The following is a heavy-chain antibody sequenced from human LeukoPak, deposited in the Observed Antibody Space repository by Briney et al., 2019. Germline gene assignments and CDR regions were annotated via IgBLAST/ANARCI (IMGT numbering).Heavy chain of an antibody. V-gene: IGHV3-74*01. D-gene: IGHD5-24*01. CDR3: ARARGRDGYA. CDR2: INSDGSST. Sequence: GGSLRLSCAASGFTVSSNYMSWVRQAPGKGLVWVSRINSDGSSTSYADSVKGRFTISRDNAKNTLYLQMNSLRAEDTAVYYCARARGRDGYAWGQGTLVTVSS. CDR1: GFTVSSNY. J-gene: IGHJ5*02.